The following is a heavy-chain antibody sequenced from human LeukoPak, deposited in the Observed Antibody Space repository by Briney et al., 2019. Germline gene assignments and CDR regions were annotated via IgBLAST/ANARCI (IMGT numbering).Heavy chain of an antibody. D-gene: IGHD2-2*02. CDR1: GGSISSYY. J-gene: IGHJ4*02. V-gene: IGHV4-4*07. CDR2: IYTSGST. CDR3: ARHRSPDGSTSCYND. Sequence: SETLSLTCTVSGGSISSYYWSWIRQPAGKGLEWIGRIYTSGSTNYNPSLKSRVTMSVDTSKNQFSLKLSSVTAADTAVYYCARHRSPDGSTSCYNDWGQGTLVTVSS.